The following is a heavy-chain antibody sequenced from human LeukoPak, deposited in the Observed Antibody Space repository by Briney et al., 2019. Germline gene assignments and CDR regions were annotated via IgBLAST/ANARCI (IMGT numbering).Heavy chain of an antibody. CDR2: ISAYSGNT. CDR3: AREEIVVVPRGYYFDY. D-gene: IGHD3-22*01. CDR1: GYTFTSYG. J-gene: IGHJ4*02. Sequence: ASVKVSSKASGYTFTSYGISWVRQAPGQGLEWMGWISAYSGNTNYAQKLQGRVTMTTDTSTSTAYMELRSLRSDDTAVYYCAREEIVVVPRGYYFDYWGQGTLVTVSS. V-gene: IGHV1-18*01.